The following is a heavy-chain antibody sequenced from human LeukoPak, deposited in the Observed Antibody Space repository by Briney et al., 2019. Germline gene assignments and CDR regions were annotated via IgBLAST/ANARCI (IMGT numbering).Heavy chain of an antibody. CDR2: ISDDGTFT. CDR1: GFTFSTYA. V-gene: IGHV3-30-3*01. CDR3: ARDPYRDAPDYFDY. D-gene: IGHD1-14*01. J-gene: IGHJ4*02. Sequence: GGSLRLSCAASGFTFSTYAMSWVRQAPGKGLEWVAVISDDGTFTLYGDSVRGRITISRDSSKDTLHLQMNSLRPEDTAVYYCARDPYRDAPDYFDYWGQGTLVTVSS.